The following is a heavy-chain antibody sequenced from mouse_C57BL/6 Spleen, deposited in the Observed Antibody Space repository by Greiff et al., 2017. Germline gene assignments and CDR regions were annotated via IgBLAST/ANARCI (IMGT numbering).Heavy chain of an antibody. V-gene: IGHV1-55*01. D-gene: IGHD1-1*01. CDR3: ASPCYYGSSYGYFDV. Sequence: QVQLQQPGAELVKPGASVKMSCKASGYTFTSYWITWVKQRPGQGLEWIGDIYPGSGSTNYNEKFKSKATLTVDTSSSTAYMQLSSLTSEDAAVYYCASPCYYGSSYGYFDVWGTGTTVTVSS. CDR1: GYTFTSYW. J-gene: IGHJ1*03. CDR2: IYPGSGST.